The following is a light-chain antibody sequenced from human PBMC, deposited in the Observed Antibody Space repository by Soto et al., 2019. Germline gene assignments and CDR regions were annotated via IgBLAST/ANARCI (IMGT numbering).Light chain of an antibody. V-gene: IGLV2-11*01. CDR1: SSDVGGYNY. J-gene: IGLJ1*01. CDR2: DVS. Sequence: QSALTQPRSVSGSPGQSVTISYTGTSSDVGGYNYVSWYQQHPDKAPKLMISDVSKRPSGVPDRFSGSKSGNTASLTISGLQAEDEADYYCCSYAGSYSYVFGTGTKV. CDR3: CSYAGSYSYV.